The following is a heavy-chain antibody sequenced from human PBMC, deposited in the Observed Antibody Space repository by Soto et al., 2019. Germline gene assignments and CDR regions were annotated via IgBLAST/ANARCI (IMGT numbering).Heavy chain of an antibody. CDR2: INAGNGNT. D-gene: IGHD3-9*01. CDR3: ARVTGYNYVDS. CDR1: GYTFTSYA. V-gene: IGHV1-3*05. Sequence: VQLVQSGAEEKRPGASVKVSCKASGYTFTSYAMHWVRQAPGQRLEWMGWINAGNGNTKYSHKFQARVTITRDTYSSTAYMALSRLRAEYTAVYYCARVTGYNYVDSRGQGTMVTVSS. J-gene: IGHJ4*02.